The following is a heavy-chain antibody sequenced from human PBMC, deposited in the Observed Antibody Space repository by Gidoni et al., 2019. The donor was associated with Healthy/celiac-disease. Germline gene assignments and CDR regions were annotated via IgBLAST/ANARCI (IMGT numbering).Heavy chain of an antibody. J-gene: IGHJ3*02. CDR3: ARGRVGEFGDAFDI. CDR1: GGPISSGGYY. Sequence: QVRLQESGPGLVKPSQTLSLTCTVSGGPISSGGYYWSWIRQHPGKGLEWIGYIYYSGSTYYNPSLKSRVTISVDTSKNQFSLKLSSVTAADTAVYYCARGRVGEFGDAFDIWGQGTMVTVSS. D-gene: IGHD3-10*01. V-gene: IGHV4-31*03. CDR2: IYYSGST.